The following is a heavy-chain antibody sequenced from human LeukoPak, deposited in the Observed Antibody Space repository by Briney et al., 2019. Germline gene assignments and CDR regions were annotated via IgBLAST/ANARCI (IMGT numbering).Heavy chain of an antibody. CDR3: ARVGIMVRGKGMDA. D-gene: IGHD3-10*01. V-gene: IGHV5-10-1*01. J-gene: IGHJ6*02. CDR1: GYSFTSYW. CDR2: IDPSDSYT. Sequence: GESLKISCKGSGYSFTSYWISWVRQMPGKGLEWMGGIDPSDSYTNYSPSFQGHVTTSANKSISTAYLQWSSLKASDTAMYYCARVGIMVRGKGMDAWGQGTTVTVSS.